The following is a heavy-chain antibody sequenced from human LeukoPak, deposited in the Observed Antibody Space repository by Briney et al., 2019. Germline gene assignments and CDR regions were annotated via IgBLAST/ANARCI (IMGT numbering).Heavy chain of an antibody. Sequence: SVKVSCKASGRTFSSYAISWVRQAPGQGLEWMGRIIPILGIANYAQKFQGRVTITADESTSTAYMELSSLRSEDTAVYYCARDLWSDYYGSGSRYSGDYWGQGTLVTVSS. D-gene: IGHD3-10*01. CDR2: IIPILGIA. V-gene: IGHV1-69*04. CDR3: ARDLWSDYYGSGSRYSGDY. CDR1: GRTFSSYA. J-gene: IGHJ4*02.